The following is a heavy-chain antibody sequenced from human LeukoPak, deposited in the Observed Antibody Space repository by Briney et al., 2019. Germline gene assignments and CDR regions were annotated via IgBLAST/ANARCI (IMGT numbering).Heavy chain of an antibody. V-gene: IGHV3-30*01. D-gene: IGHD4-17*01. CDR2: ISYDGSNK. CDR1: GFTFSSYA. CDR3: ARDSGRDYGDYPF. Sequence: GGPLRLSCAASGFTFSSYAMHWVRQAPGKGLEWVAVISYDGSNKYYADSVKGRFTISRDNSKNTLYLQMNSLRAEDTAVYYCARDSGRDYGDYPFWGQGTLVTVSS. J-gene: IGHJ4*02.